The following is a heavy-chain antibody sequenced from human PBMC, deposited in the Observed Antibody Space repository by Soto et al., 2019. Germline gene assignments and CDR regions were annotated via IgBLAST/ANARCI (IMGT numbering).Heavy chain of an antibody. J-gene: IGHJ5*02. CDR2: ISSSGSTI. CDR3: ARGDDYGDYPKYNWFDP. D-gene: IGHD4-17*01. V-gene: IGHV3-48*03. Sequence: SGGSLRLSCAASGFTFSSYEMNWVRQAPGKGLEWVSYISSSGSTIYYADSVKGRFTISRDNAKNSLYLQMNSLRAEDTAVYYCARGDDYGDYPKYNWFDPWGQGTLVTVSS. CDR1: GFTFSSYE.